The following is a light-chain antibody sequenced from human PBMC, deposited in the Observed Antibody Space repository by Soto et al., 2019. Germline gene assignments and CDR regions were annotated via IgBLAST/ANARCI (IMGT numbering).Light chain of an antibody. CDR2: KVS. V-gene: IGKV2-30*01. J-gene: IGKJ1*01. CDR1: QSLVYSDGNTY. Sequence: DVVMTQSPLSLPVTLGQPASISCRSSQSLVYSDGNTYLNWFQQRPGQSPRRLIYKVSNRDSGVPDRFSGSGSGTDFTLKISRVEAEDVGIYYCVQGTHWPSSFGQGTKVDIK. CDR3: VQGTHWPSS.